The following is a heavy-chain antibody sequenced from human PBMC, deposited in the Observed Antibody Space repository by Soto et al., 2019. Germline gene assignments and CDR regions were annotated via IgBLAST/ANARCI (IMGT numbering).Heavy chain of an antibody. CDR1: GFTFSSHW. J-gene: IGHJ4*01. CDR3: AGSPGLSRISGTTLGA. Sequence: PGGSLRLSCAASGFTFSSHWMHWVRQAPGKGLVWVSRINGDGSSTSYADSVKGRFTISRDNAKNMLYLQVNSLRADDTAVYYCAGSPGLSRISGTTLGARGQGTLVTSPQ. D-gene: IGHD1-7*01. V-gene: IGHV3-74*01. CDR2: INGDGSST.